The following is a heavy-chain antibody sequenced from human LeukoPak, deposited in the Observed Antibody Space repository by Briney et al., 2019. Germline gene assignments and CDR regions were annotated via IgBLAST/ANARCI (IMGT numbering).Heavy chain of an antibody. V-gene: IGHV3-7*01. J-gene: IGHJ6*03. CDR1: GFTFSTYN. CDR3: AREGGYCSGGSCYYYYYMDV. D-gene: IGHD2-15*01. CDR2: IKQDGNEK. Sequence: GGSLRLSCAASGFTFSTYNMHWVRQAPGKGLEWVANIKQDGNEKYYVDSVKGRFTISRDNAKNSLYLQMSSLRAEDTAVYYCAREGGYCSGGSCYYYYYMDVWGKGTTVSVSS.